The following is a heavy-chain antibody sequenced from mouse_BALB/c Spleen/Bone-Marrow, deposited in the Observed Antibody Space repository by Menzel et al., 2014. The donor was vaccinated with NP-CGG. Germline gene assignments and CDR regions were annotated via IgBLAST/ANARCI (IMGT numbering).Heavy chain of an antibody. J-gene: IGHJ3*01. CDR2: VDPSDGYT. V-gene: IGHV1-69*02. CDR1: GYTFXTYW. D-gene: IGHD1-3*01. CDR3: ARGGDNFAWFAY. Sequence: VQLVESGAELVTPGASVKLSCKASGYTFXTYWMHWVKQRPGHGLEWIGQVDPSDGYTNYSQMFKGKATLTVDKSSSTAYMQLSSLSSEDSAVYYCARGGDNFAWFAYWGQGTLVTVSA.